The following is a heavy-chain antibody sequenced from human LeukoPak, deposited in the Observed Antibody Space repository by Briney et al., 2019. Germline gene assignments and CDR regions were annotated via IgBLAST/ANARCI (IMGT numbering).Heavy chain of an antibody. CDR3: ARDPISGYYFEL. CDR2: ISSSSSYI. CDR1: GFTFSSYS. D-gene: IGHD3-22*01. J-gene: IGHJ2*01. Sequence: PGGSLRLSCAASGFTFSSYSMNWVRQAPGKGLEWVSSISSSSSYIYYADSVKGRFTTSRDDAKNSLYLQMNSLRAEDTAVYYCARDPISGYYFELWGRGTLVTVSS. V-gene: IGHV3-21*01.